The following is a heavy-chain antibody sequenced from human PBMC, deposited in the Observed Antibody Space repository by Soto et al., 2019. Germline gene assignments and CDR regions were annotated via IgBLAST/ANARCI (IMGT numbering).Heavy chain of an antibody. J-gene: IGHJ6*02. CDR1: DDFISSYY. CDR2: VSTNGAT. V-gene: IGHV4-4*07. D-gene: IGHD3-9*01. CDR3: ARADYGILTGSYAMDV. Sequence: ETLSLTCTVSDDFISSYYWNWIRQPAGKGLEWIGRVSTNGATNYNPSLESRVTMSVDTSKNQFSLKLTSVTAADTAVYFCARADYGILTGSYAMDVWGQGTTVTVSS.